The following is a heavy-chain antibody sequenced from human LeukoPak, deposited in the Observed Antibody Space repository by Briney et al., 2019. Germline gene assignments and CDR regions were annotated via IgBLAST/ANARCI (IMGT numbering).Heavy chain of an antibody. D-gene: IGHD6-6*01. CDR2: IIPIFGTA. CDR3: ARSPLGIAARVFDP. J-gene: IGHJ5*02. CDR1: GGTFSSYA. Sequence: GASVKVSCKASGGTFSSYAISWVRQAPGQGLEWMGGIIPIFGTANYAQKFQGRVTITADKSTSTAYMELSSLRSEDTAVYYCARSPLGIAARVFDPWGQGTLVTVSS. V-gene: IGHV1-69*06.